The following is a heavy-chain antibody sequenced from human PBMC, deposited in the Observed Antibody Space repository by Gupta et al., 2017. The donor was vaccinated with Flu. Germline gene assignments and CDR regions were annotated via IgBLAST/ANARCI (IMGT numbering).Heavy chain of an antibody. J-gene: IGHJ6*03. CDR2: VSVYNGNT. CDR1: GYTFSTYG. Sequence: QVQLVQSGAEVKKPGASVKVSCKASGYTFSTYGIRSVRQAPGQGLEWMGWVSVYNGNTRYAQKLQGRVTMTTDTFTNTAYMELRSLRSDDTAVYYCARDKSNIVVGRSYYYYMDVWGKGTTVTVSS. V-gene: IGHV1-18*01. CDR3: ARDKSNIVVGRSYYYYMDV. D-gene: IGHD2-2*01.